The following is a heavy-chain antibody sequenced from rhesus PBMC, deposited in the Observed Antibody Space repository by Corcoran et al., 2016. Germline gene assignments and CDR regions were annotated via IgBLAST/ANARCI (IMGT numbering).Heavy chain of an antibody. V-gene: IGHV4-127*01. CDR1: GYSISSGYG. CDR2: IRGSSRRT. CDR3: ARGEGIAAAGPYY. Sequence: QVQLQESGPGLVKPSETLSLTCAVSGYSISSGYGWSWIRQPPGKGLEWFVSIRGSSRRTNYNPSLKSRVPLSKYTSKYQFSLRLGAVTAADTAVYYCARGEGIAAAGPYYWGQGVLVTVSS. J-gene: IGHJ4*01. D-gene: IGHD6S26*01.